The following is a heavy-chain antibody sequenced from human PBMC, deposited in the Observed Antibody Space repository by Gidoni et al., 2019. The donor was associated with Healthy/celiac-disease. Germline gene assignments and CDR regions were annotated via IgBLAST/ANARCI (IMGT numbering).Heavy chain of an antibody. CDR2: ISSSSSYI. D-gene: IGHD1-7*01. CDR1: GFTFSSYS. Sequence: EVQLVESGGGLVKPGGSLRLSCAASGFTFSSYSMNWVRQAPGKGLGWVSSISSSSSYIYYADSVKGRFTISRDKAKNSLYLQMNSLRAEDTAVYYCARGWVTGTYGDYWGQGTLVTVSS. J-gene: IGHJ4*02. CDR3: ARGWVTGTYGDY. V-gene: IGHV3-21*01.